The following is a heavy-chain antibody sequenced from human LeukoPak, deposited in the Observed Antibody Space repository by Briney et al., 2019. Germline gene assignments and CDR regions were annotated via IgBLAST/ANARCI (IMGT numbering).Heavy chain of an antibody. J-gene: IGHJ4*02. V-gene: IGHV3-66*01. Sequence: GGSLRLSCAASGFTVSSNYMSWVRQAPGKGLEWVSAIYTGGSTYYAGSVKGRFTISRDNSKNMLYLQMNSLRAEDTAIYYCAKDQARYCSSTSCYAWDYWGQGTLVTVSS. CDR1: GFTVSSNY. CDR2: IYTGGST. CDR3: AKDQARYCSSTSCYAWDY. D-gene: IGHD2-2*01.